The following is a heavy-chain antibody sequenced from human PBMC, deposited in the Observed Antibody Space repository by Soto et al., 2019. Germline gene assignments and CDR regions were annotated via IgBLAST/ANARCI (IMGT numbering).Heavy chain of an antibody. Sequence: SETLSLTCTVSGGSISSYYWSWIRQPPGKGLEWIGYIYYSGSTNYNPSLKSRVTISVDTSKNQFSLKLSSVTAADTAVYYCAISYGDDDAFDIWGQGTMVTVS. CDR3: AISYGDDDAFDI. D-gene: IGHD4-17*01. CDR2: IYYSGST. V-gene: IGHV4-59*08. CDR1: GGSISSYY. J-gene: IGHJ3*02.